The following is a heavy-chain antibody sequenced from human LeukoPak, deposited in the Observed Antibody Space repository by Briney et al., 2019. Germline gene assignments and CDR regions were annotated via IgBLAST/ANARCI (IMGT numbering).Heavy chain of an antibody. J-gene: IGHJ5*02. CDR2: IIPIFGTA. CDR3: ARLGYCNRVSCYGWLDP. D-gene: IGHD2/OR15-2a*01. V-gene: IGHV1-69*05. CDR1: GGTFSSYA. Sequence: AASVKVSCKASGGTFSSYAISWVRQAPGQGLEWMGGIIPIFGTANYAQKFQGRVTITTDESTSTAYMELSSLRSEDTAVYYCARLGYCNRVSCYGWLDPWGQGTLVTVSS.